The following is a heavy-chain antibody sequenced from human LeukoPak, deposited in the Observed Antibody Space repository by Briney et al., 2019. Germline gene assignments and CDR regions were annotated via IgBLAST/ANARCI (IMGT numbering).Heavy chain of an antibody. Sequence: GASVKVSCKASEYTFTSYYIHWVRQAPGQGLEWMGLINPSGGSTSYAQKFQGRVTMTRDMSTSTAYMELRSLRSDDTAVYYCARDPGLFHYYDSSGLFDYWGQGTLVTVSS. CDR2: INPSGGST. CDR1: EYTFTSYY. CDR3: ARDPGLFHYYDSSGLFDY. J-gene: IGHJ4*02. V-gene: IGHV1-46*01. D-gene: IGHD3-22*01.